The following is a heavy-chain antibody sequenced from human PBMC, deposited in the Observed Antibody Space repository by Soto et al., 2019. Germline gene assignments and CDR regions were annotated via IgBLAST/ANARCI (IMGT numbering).Heavy chain of an antibody. Sequence: EVQLVESGGDLVKPGGSLRLSCTASGFTFYNTWMSWVRQAPGKGLEWVGRVKSKTDGGAIDYTAPVKGRFTISRDNSKNTLYLQMNSLQTDDTSVYYCTTDRRSGYDPQFDFWGQGTLVTVSS. J-gene: IGHJ4*02. CDR2: VKSKTDGGAI. V-gene: IGHV3-15*01. D-gene: IGHD5-12*01. CDR3: TTDRRSGYDPQFDF. CDR1: GFTFYNTW.